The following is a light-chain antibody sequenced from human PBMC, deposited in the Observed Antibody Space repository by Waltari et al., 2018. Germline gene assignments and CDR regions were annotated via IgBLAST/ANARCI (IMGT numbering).Light chain of an antibody. CDR2: DAS. CDR3: QERSNWPGGA. V-gene: IGKV3-11*01. CDR1: QSVRTY. Sequence: EIVLTQSPATLSLSPGERATLSCRASQSVRTYLAWYQHRPGQVPRLLIYDASNRATDVPARFSGSGSGTDFTLTISSLQPEDFAVYYCQERSNWPGGAFGGGTKVEIK. J-gene: IGKJ4*01.